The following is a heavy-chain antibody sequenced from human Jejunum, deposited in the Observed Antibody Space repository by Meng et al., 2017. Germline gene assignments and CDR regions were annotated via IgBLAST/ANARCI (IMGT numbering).Heavy chain of an antibody. V-gene: IGHV3-33*01. CDR1: GFTFSSYG. CDR2: IWYDGSNK. J-gene: IGHJ4*02. D-gene: IGHD6-13*01. Sequence: GESLKISCAASGFTFSSYGMHWVRQAPGKGLEWVAVIWYDGSNKYYADSVKGRFTISRDNSKNTLFLQMNSLRAEDTAVYYCARDRGITATRYRDGFDYWGRGTLVTVSS. CDR3: ARDRGITATRYRDGFDY.